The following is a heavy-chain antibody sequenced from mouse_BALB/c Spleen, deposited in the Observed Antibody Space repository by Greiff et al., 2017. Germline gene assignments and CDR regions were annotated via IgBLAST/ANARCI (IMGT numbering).Heavy chain of an antibody. V-gene: IGHV5-12-1*01. CDR2: ISSGGGST. CDR1: GFAFSSYD. Sequence: EVQGVESGGGLVQPGGSLKLSCAASGFAFSSYDMSWVRQTPEKRLEWVAYISSGGGSTYYPDTVKGRFTISRDNAKNTLYLQMSSLKSEDTAMYYCARHPYDGFAYWGQGTLVTVSA. CDR3: ARHPYDGFAY. J-gene: IGHJ3*01. D-gene: IGHD2-14*01.